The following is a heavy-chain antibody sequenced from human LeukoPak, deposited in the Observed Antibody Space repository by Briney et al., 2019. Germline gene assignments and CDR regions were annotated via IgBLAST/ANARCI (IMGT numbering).Heavy chain of an antibody. J-gene: IGHJ6*02. D-gene: IGHD2-21*02. CDR2: MNPNSGNT. Sequence: ASVKVSCKASGYTFTSYYMHWVRQAPGQGLEWMGWMNPNSGNTGYAQKFQGRVTMTRNTSISTAYMELSSLRSEDTAVYYCARVGGDWSYYYYGMDVWGQGTTVTVSS. CDR3: ARVGGDWSYYYYGMDV. V-gene: IGHV1-8*02. CDR1: GYTFTSYY.